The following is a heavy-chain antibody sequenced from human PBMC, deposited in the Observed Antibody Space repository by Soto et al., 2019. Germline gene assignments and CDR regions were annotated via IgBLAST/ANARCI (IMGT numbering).Heavy chain of an antibody. J-gene: IGHJ5*02. D-gene: IGHD2-21*01. CDR1: GGSFSGYY. V-gene: IGHV4-34*01. CDR3: ARGRYYFGGRAHNWFDP. CDR2: INHSGST. Sequence: PSETLSLTCAVYGGSFSGYYWSWIRQPPGKGLEWIGEINHSGSTNYNPSLKSRVTISVDTSKNQFSLKLSSVTAADTAVYYCARGRYYFGGRAHNWFDPWGQGTLVTVSS.